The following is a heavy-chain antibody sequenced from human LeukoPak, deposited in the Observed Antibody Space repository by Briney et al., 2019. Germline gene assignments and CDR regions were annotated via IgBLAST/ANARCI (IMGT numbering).Heavy chain of an antibody. CDR3: ARESFIAAAGNAYNWFDP. V-gene: IGHV4-34*01. CDR2: INHSGST. J-gene: IGHJ5*02. D-gene: IGHD6-13*01. CDR1: CGSFSGNY. Sequence: SETLSLTCAVYCGSFSGNYWSWIRQPPGKGLEWIGEINHSGSTNYNPSLKSRVTISVDTSKNQFSLKLRSVTAADTAVYYCARESFIAAAGNAYNWFDPWGQGTLVTVSS.